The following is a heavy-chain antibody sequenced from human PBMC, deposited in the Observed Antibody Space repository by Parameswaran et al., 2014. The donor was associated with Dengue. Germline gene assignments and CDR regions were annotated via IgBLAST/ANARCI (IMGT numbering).Heavy chain of an antibody. CDR2: IIPMSGTV. J-gene: IGHJ4*02. D-gene: IGHD3-22*01. Sequence: SWVRQAPGQGLEWMGGIIPMSGTVKYAQKFQGRVTITADESPTTVYMELSSLRSEDTAVYYCAREAYRNDYDSSGYYNYFAYWGQGTLVTVSS. CDR3: AREAYRNDYDSSGYYNYFAY. V-gene: IGHV1-69*01.